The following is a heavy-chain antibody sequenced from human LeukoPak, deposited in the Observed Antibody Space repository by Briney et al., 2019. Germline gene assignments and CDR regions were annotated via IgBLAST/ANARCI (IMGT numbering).Heavy chain of an antibody. J-gene: IGHJ6*03. V-gene: IGHV3-74*01. CDR1: GFTFSSYA. D-gene: IGHD4-17*01. Sequence: GGSLRLSCAASGFTFSSYAMSWVRQAPGKGLEWVSRINTDGSSTSYADSVKGRFTISRDNAKNTLYLQMNSLRAEDTAVYYCASPLRDAPYYYYYMDVWGKGTTVTVSS. CDR3: ASPLRDAPYYYYYMDV. CDR2: INTDGSST.